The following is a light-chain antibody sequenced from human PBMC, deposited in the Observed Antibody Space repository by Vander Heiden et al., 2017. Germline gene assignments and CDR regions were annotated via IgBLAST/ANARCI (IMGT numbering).Light chain of an antibody. J-gene: IGLJ3*02. V-gene: IGLV1-44*01. Sequence: QPVLTQPPPASGTPGQRVTIPCSGSSSNIGSNTVNWYQQLPGTAPKLLIYSNNQRPSGVPDRFSGSKSGTSASLAISGLQSEDEADYYCAAWDDSLNGPWVFGGGTKLTVL. CDR3: AAWDDSLNGPWV. CDR1: SSNIGSNT. CDR2: SNN.